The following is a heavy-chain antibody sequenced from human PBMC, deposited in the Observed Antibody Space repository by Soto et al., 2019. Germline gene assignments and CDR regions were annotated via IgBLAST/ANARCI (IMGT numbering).Heavy chain of an antibody. CDR1: GDSVSSNSPA. Sequence: PSQTLSLTCAISGDSVSSNSPAWNWIRQSPSRGLEWLGRTYYKSKWNNNYAVSVKSRISINADTSKNQFSLHLNSVTPEDTAVYYCARGDQAFEYWGQGTLVTVSS. J-gene: IGHJ4*02. CDR2: TYYKSKWNN. V-gene: IGHV6-1*01. D-gene: IGHD2-2*01. CDR3: ARGDQAFEY.